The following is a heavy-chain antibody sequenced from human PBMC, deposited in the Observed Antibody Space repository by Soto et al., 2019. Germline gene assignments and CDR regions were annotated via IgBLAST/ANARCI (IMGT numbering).Heavy chain of an antibody. Sequence: GGSLRLSCAASGFAFSSYAMSWVRQAPGKGLEWVSAISGSGGSTYYADSVKGRFTISRDNSKNTLYLQMNSLRAEDTAVYYCAKDLSYSSSWYFLPGSNWFDPWGQGTLVTVSS. CDR1: GFAFSSYA. V-gene: IGHV3-23*01. CDR3: AKDLSYSSSWYFLPGSNWFDP. D-gene: IGHD6-13*01. CDR2: ISGSGGST. J-gene: IGHJ5*02.